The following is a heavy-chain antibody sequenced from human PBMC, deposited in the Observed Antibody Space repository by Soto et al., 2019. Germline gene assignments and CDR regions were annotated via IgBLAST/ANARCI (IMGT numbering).Heavy chain of an antibody. CDR3: ARGTSVANGVYNWFDP. CDR1: GGSFSGYY. Sequence: KTSETLSLTCAVYGGSFSGYYWSWIRQPPGKGLEWIGEINHSGSTNYNPSLKSRVTISVDTSKNQFSLKLSSVTAADTAVYYCARGTSVANGVYNWFDPWGQGTLVTVSS. CDR2: INHSGST. J-gene: IGHJ5*02. D-gene: IGHD2-8*01. V-gene: IGHV4-34*01.